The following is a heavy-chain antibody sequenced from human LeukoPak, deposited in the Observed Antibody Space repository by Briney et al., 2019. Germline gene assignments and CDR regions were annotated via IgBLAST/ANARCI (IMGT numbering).Heavy chain of an antibody. D-gene: IGHD6-19*01. CDR1: GFTFSSYG. Sequence: GGSLRLSCAASGFTFSSYGMHWVRQAPGKGLEWVAVIWYDGSNKYYADSVKGRFTISRDNSKKTLYLQMNSLRAEDTAVYYCARISLESSGWYSLDYWGREPWSPSPQ. CDR2: IWYDGSNK. J-gene: IGHJ4*02. V-gene: IGHV3-33*01. CDR3: ARISLESSGWYSLDY.